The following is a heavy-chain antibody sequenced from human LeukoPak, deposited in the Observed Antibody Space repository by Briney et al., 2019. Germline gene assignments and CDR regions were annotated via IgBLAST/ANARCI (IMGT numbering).Heavy chain of an antibody. J-gene: IGHJ4*02. Sequence: ASVRVSCTASVYTFTNYNIHWVRQAPGQGLEWMAIIYRSGVTETYTQKFQGRVTVTRDTSTSTVYMELSSLRSEDTAVYYCVRGGYNEGGFWGQGTLVTVSS. CDR2: IYRSGVTE. CDR3: VRGGYNEGGF. D-gene: IGHD5-24*01. CDR1: VYTFTNYN. V-gene: IGHV1-46*01.